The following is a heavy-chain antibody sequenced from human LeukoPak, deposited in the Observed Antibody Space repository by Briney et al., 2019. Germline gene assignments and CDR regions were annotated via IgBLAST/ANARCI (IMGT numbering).Heavy chain of an antibody. CDR3: ANDIGVRDMEGFDY. CDR2: ISWNSGSI. J-gene: IGHJ4*02. CDR1: GFTFDDYA. Sequence: GGSLRLSCAASGFTFDDYAMHWVRQAPGKGLEWVSGISWNSGSIDYADSVKGRFTISRDNAKNSLYLQMNSLRAEDTALYYCANDIGVRDMEGFDYWGQGTLVTVSS. D-gene: IGHD3-10*01. V-gene: IGHV3-9*01.